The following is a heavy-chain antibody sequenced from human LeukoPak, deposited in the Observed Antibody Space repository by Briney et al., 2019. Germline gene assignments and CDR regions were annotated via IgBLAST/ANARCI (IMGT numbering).Heavy chain of an antibody. CDR3: AREPTVTTGRFDY. V-gene: IGHV4-61*02. J-gene: IGHJ4*02. Sequence: PSQTLSLTCTVSGGSISSGSYYWSWIRQPAGKGLEWIGRIYTSGSTNYNPSLKSRVTISVDTSKNQFSLKLSSVTAEDTAVYYCAREPTVTTGRFDYWGQGTLVTVSA. CDR2: IYTSGST. D-gene: IGHD4-11*01. CDR1: GGSISSGSYY.